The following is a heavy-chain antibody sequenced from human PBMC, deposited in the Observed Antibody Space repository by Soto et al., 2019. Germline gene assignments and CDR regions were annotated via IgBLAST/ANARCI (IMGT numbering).Heavy chain of an antibody. J-gene: IGHJ4*02. D-gene: IGHD6-19*01. Sequence: EVQLLESGGGLVQPGGSLRLSCAAFGFSFSSYAMSWVRQAPGKGLEWASGISGSGGSTYHADSVKGRFTISRDNSKNTLYLQMNSLRVDDTAIYYCARGRIEGIAVAGFYYWGQGTLVTVSS. CDR3: ARGRIEGIAVAGFYY. V-gene: IGHV3-23*01. CDR2: ISGSGGST. CDR1: GFSFSSYA.